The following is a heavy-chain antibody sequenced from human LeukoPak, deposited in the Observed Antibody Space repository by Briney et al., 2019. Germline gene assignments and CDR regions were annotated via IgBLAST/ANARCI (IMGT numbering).Heavy chain of an antibody. Sequence: GGSLRLSCAASGFTFSSYGMHWVRQAPGKGLEWVAVISYDGSNKYYADSVKGRFTISRDNSKNTLYLQMNSLRAEDTAVYYCAKDLPKRTVTGGFDYWGQGTLVTVSS. CDR3: AKDLPKRTVTGGFDY. J-gene: IGHJ4*02. CDR2: ISYDGSNK. D-gene: IGHD4-17*01. V-gene: IGHV3-30*18. CDR1: GFTFSSYG.